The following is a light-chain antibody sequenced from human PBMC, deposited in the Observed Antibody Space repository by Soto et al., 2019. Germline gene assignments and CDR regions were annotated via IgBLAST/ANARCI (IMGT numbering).Light chain of an antibody. V-gene: IGKV1-8*01. CDR2: DAS. CDR1: QDIGTY. Sequence: AILVSQSPYSFSASPGDRVSITCRATQDIGTYLAWYQQIPGKAPKRLIYDASSLQTGVPSRFSGSGSGTDFSLTISYLQSEDFGTYYCQQFYNYPRTFGQGTKVDIK. CDR3: QQFYNYPRT. J-gene: IGKJ1*01.